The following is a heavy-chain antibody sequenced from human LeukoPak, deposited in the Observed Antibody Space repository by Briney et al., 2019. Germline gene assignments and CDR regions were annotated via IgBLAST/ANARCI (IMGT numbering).Heavy chain of an antibody. J-gene: IGHJ4*02. V-gene: IGHV3-23*01. CDR2: ISGSGGST. D-gene: IGHD6-19*01. Sequence: GGSLRLSCAASGFTFSSYAMSWVRQAPGKGLEWVSAISGSGGSTYYADSVKGRFTISRDNSKNTLYLQMNSLRAEDTAVYYCAKDGSNLAVAGRLLMGYFDYWDQGTLVTVSS. CDR3: AKDGSNLAVAGRLLMGYFDY. CDR1: GFTFSSYA.